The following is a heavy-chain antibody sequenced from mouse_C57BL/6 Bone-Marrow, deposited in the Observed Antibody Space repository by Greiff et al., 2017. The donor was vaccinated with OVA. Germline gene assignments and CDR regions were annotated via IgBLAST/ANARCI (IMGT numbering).Heavy chain of an antibody. CDR2: ISDGGSYT. J-gene: IGHJ2*01. D-gene: IGHD2-4*01. CDR3: ARAYDYYFDY. Sequence: EVQGVESGGGLVKPGGSLKLSCAASGFTFSSYAMSWVRQTPEKRLEWVATISDGGSYTYYTDNVKGRFTISRDNAKNNLYLQMSHLKSEDTAMYYCARAYDYYFDYWGQGTTLTVSS. V-gene: IGHV5-4*01. CDR1: GFTFSSYA.